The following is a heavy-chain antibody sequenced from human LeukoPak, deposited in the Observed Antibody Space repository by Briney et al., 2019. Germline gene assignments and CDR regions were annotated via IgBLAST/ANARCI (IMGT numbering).Heavy chain of an antibody. J-gene: IGHJ6*02. Sequence: GASVKVSCKASGYTFTSYGISWVRQAPGQGLEWMGWINAGNGNTKYSQKFQGRVTITRDTSASTAYMELSSLRSEDTAVYYCARPILPISQSIAVADPGMDVWGQGTTVTVSS. CDR2: INAGNGNT. CDR3: ARPILPISQSIAVADPGMDV. V-gene: IGHV1-3*01. D-gene: IGHD6-19*01. CDR1: GYTFTSYG.